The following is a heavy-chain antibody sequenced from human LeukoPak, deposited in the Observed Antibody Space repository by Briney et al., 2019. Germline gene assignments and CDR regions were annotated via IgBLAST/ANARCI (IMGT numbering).Heavy chain of an antibody. CDR1: GYTFTGYY. V-gene: IGHV1-2*02. J-gene: IGHJ4*02. CDR2: INPNSGGT. CDR3: ARASKSGWYYSIY. Sequence: ASVKVSCKASGYTFTGYYMHWVRQAPGQGLEWMGWINPNSGGTNYAQKFQGRVTMTRDTSISTAYMEPSRLRSDDTAVYYCARASKSGWYYSIYWGQGTLVTVSS. D-gene: IGHD6-19*01.